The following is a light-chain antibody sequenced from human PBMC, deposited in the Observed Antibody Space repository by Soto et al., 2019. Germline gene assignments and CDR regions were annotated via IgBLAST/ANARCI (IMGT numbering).Light chain of an antibody. Sequence: QSALTQPASVSGSPGQSITISCTGTSSDVGGYNYVSWYQQYPGKAPKLMIYEVSNRPSGVSNRFSASKSGTTASLTISGLQAEDEAEYFCCSYAAGQTLVFGGGTQLTVL. CDR1: SSDVGGYNY. V-gene: IGLV2-14*01. CDR2: EVS. CDR3: CSYAAGQTLV. J-gene: IGLJ2*01.